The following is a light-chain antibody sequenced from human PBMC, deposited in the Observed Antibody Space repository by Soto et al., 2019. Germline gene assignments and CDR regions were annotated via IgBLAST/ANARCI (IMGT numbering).Light chain of an antibody. CDR2: GAT. Sequence: EIVMTQSPATLSVFPGERATLSCRASQSISGNLAWYQHKPGQAPRLLIIGATTRATGIPARFSGSGSGTEFTLTISSLQSEDFAIYYCQQYQDWPPLTFGGGTKVDIK. CDR3: QQYQDWPPLT. J-gene: IGKJ4*01. V-gene: IGKV3-15*01. CDR1: QSISGN.